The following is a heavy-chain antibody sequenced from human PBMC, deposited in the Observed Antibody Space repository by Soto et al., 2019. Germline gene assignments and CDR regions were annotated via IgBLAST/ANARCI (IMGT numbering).Heavy chain of an antibody. J-gene: IGHJ6*02. D-gene: IGHD4-4*01. CDR2: IYYSGST. V-gene: IGHV4-31*02. CDR1: GGSISSGGYY. CDR3: ARDYSNFNSYYYYGMDV. Sequence: SETLSLTCTVSGGSISSGGYYWSWIRQHPGKGLEWIGYIYYSGSTYYSPSLKSRVTISVDTSKNQFSLKLSSVTAADTAVYYCARDYSNFNSYYYYGMDVWGQGTTVTVSS.